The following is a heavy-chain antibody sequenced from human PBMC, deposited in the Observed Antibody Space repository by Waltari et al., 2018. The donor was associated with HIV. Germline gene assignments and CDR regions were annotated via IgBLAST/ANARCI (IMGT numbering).Heavy chain of an antibody. CDR1: GGSISSYY. CDR3: ARGMITLGGRPDAFDI. D-gene: IGHD3-16*01. V-gene: IGHV4-59*01. J-gene: IGHJ3*02. Sequence: QVQLQESGPGLVKPSETLSLTCTVSGGSISSYYWSWIRQPPGKGLEWLGDIYYRGSTNDNHDRKSRVTISVDTSKNQFSLKLSSVTAADTAVYYCARGMITLGGRPDAFDIWGQGTMVTVSS. CDR2: IYYRGST.